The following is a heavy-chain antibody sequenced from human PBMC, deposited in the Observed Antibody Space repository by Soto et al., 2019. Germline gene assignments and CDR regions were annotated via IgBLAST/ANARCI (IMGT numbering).Heavy chain of an antibody. D-gene: IGHD4-17*01. J-gene: IGHJ4*02. CDR3: AKGDYGDYASLAH. CDR1: GFTFSKYA. V-gene: IGHV3-23*01. CDR2: ISGGGGYT. Sequence: DVQLLESGGGLVQPGGSLRLSCAASGFTFSKYALTWVRQAPGKGLEWVSGISGGGGYTYYADSVRGRVTISRDNSKNTLYLQMNSLRAEDTALYYCAKGDYGDYASLAHWGQGTLVTVSS.